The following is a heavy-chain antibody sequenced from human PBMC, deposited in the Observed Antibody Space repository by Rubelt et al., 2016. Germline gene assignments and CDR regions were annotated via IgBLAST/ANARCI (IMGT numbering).Heavy chain of an antibody. CDR1: GGSFSGYY. D-gene: IGHD2-2*01. CDR3: ARLQLGGAFDI. Sequence: QVQLQQWGAGLLKPSETLSLTCAVYGGSFSGYYWSWIRQPPGKGLEWIGEINHSGSTNYNPSLKSRVTISVDTSKNQFSRKLSSVTAADTAVYYCARLQLGGAFDIWGHGTLVTVSS. CDR2: INHSGST. V-gene: IGHV4-34*01. J-gene: IGHJ4*01.